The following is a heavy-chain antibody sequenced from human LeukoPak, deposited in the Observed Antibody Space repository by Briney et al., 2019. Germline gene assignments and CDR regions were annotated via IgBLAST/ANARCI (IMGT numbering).Heavy chain of an antibody. CDR1: GFTFSSYT. J-gene: IGHJ4*02. CDR2: ITSSSSYI. V-gene: IGHV3-21*04. CDR3: AKASAMIVVVSKHFDY. Sequence: GGSLRLSCAASGFTFSSYTVNWVRQAPGKGLEWVSSITSSSSYIYYADSVKGRFTISRDNAKNSLCLQMNSLRAEDTAVYYCAKASAMIVVVSKHFDYWGQGTLVTVSS. D-gene: IGHD3-22*01.